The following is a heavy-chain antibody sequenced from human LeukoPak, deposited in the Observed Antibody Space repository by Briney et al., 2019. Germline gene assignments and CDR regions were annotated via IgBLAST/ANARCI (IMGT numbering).Heavy chain of an antibody. J-gene: IGHJ3*02. Sequence: SETLSLTCTVSGGSISGYYWSWIRQPPGRGLEWIGYIFYSGSTKYNPSLQSRVIISVDTSKNQFSLKVSSVTAADTAVYYCARAPDSSSWYRDAFHIWGQGTMVTVSS. D-gene: IGHD6-13*01. CDR2: IFYSGST. CDR3: ARAPDSSSWYRDAFHI. CDR1: GGSISGYY. V-gene: IGHV4-59*08.